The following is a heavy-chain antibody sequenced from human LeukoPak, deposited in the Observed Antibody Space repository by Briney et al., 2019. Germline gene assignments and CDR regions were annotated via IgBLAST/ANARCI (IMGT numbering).Heavy chain of an antibody. D-gene: IGHD2-15*01. CDR1: RCNFDDYG. Sequence: GGSLRLSCPSGRCNFDDYGMSWVRQAPGKGLEWVSGINWNGGSTGYADSVKGRFTNYRDKAKNSLFLQMNSLRAEDTALYYCARGEIVGYCSGGSCYRPIDIWGQGTMVTVSS. CDR2: INWNGGST. V-gene: IGHV3-20*04. J-gene: IGHJ3*02. CDR3: ARGEIVGYCSGGSCYRPIDI.